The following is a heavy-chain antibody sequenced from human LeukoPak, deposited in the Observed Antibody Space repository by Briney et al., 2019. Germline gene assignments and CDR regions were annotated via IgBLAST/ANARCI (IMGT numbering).Heavy chain of an antibody. V-gene: IGHV3-23*01. J-gene: IGHJ6*02. D-gene: IGHD6-19*01. CDR2: ISGSGGST. CDR3: AKDPIAVAGNNYYGMDV. CDR1: GFTFSSYA. Sequence: HPGGSLRLSCAASGFTFSSYAMSWVRQAPGKGLEWVSAISGSGGSTYYADSVKGRFTISRDNSKNTLYLQMNSLRAEDTAVYYCAKDPIAVAGNNYYGMDVWGQGTTVSVSS.